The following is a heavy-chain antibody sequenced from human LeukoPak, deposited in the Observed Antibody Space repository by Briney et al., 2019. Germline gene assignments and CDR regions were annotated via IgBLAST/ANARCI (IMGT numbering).Heavy chain of an antibody. J-gene: IGHJ4*02. CDR2: INHSGST. CDR3: ARLKWAAGRNPFDY. D-gene: IGHD6-13*01. Sequence: SETLSLTCAVYGGSFSGYYWSWIRQPPGKGLEWIGEINHSGSTNYNPSLKSRVTISVDTSKNQFSLKLSSVTAADTAVYYCARLKWAAGRNPFDYWGQGTLVTVSS. CDR1: GGSFSGYY. V-gene: IGHV4-34*01.